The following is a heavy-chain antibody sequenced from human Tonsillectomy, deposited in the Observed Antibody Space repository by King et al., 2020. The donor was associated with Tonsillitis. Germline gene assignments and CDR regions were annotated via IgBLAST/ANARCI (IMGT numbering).Heavy chain of an antibody. J-gene: IGHJ4*02. D-gene: IGHD6-13*01. Sequence: VQLVESGGGLVQPGGSLRLSCAASGFTFSSYSMNWVRQAPGKGLEWVSYINSSSSTIYYADSVKGRFTISRDNAKNSLYLQMNSLRDEDTAVYYCARDLEWDRAAATYLDYWGQGTLVTVSS. V-gene: IGHV3-48*02. CDR2: INSSSSTI. CDR3: ARDLEWDRAAATYLDY. CDR1: GFTFSSYS.